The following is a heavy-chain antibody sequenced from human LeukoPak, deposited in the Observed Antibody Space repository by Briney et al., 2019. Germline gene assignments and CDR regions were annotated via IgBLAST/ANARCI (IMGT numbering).Heavy chain of an antibody. CDR3: ARQGGQQPYGMDV. CDR2: IYYSGST. CDR1: GGSISSYY. J-gene: IGHJ6*02. V-gene: IGHV4-59*08. D-gene: IGHD6-13*01. Sequence: PSETLSPTCTVSGGSISSYYWSWIRQPPGKGLEWIGYIYYSGSTNYNPSLKSRVTISVDTSKNQFSLKLSSVTAADTAVYYCARQGGQQPYGMDVWGQGTTVTVSS.